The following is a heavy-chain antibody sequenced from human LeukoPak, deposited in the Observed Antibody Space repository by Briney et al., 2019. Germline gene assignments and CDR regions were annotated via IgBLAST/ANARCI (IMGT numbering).Heavy chain of an antibody. J-gene: IGHJ5*02. V-gene: IGHV1-2*02. Sequence: ASVKVSCKASGYTFTGYYMHWVRQAPGQGLEWMGWINPNSGGTNYAQKFQGRVTMTRDTSISTAYMELSRLRSDDTAVYYSASHIPAASHNWFDPWGQGTLVTVSS. CDR1: GYTFTGYY. CDR2: INPNSGGT. CDR3: ASHIPAASHNWFDP. D-gene: IGHD2-2*01.